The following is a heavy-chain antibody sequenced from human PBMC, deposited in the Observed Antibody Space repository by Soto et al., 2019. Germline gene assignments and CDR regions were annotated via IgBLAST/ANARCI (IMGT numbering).Heavy chain of an antibody. CDR1: GDSISSGDYY. CDR3: VRDLYYDGSGYGFDY. CDR2: IYYSGST. V-gene: IGHV4-30-4*01. D-gene: IGHD3-22*01. J-gene: IGHJ4*02. Sequence: PSETLSLTCTVSGDSISSGDYYWSWIRQPPGKGLEWIGYIYYSGSTYYNPSPKSRVTMSVDTSKNQFSLNLSSVTAADTAVYYCVRDLYYDGSGYGFDYWGQGTPVTVSS.